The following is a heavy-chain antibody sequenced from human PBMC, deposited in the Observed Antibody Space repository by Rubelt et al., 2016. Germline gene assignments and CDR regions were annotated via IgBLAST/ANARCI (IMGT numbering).Heavy chain of an antibody. J-gene: IGHJ6*02. CDR2: INHSGST. V-gene: IGHV4-34*01. D-gene: IGHD1-26*01. CDR3: AWGRMGFHYYYYGMDV. Sequence: QVQLQQWGAGLLKPSETLSLTCAVYGGSFSGYYWSWIRQPPGKGLEWIGEINHSGSTNYNPSLKSRVTILVDTSKNQFSLKLCSVTVSDTAVYYFAWGRMGFHYYYYGMDVWGQGTTVTVSS. CDR1: GGSFSGYY.